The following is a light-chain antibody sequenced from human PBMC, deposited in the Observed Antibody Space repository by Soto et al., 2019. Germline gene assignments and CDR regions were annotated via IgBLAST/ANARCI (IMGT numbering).Light chain of an antibody. Sequence: VLTQSPATLSLSPGDRATLSCRASQSVGGYLAWYQQRTGQAPRVLIYDESNRATGIPARLSGSGSGTDLNLTISRLEPEDFAVYYCQKRSNWTITCGQGTRLEIK. J-gene: IGKJ5*01. CDR2: DES. CDR3: QKRSNWTIT. V-gene: IGKV3-11*01. CDR1: QSVGGY.